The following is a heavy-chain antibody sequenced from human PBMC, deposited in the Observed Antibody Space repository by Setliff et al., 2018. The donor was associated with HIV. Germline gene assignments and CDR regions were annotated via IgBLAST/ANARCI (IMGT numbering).Heavy chain of an antibody. Sequence: PSETLSLTCAVYGGSFSGYYWSWIRQPPGKGLEWIGEINHSGSTNCNPSLKSRVTMSVDTSKNQFSLKLTSVTASDTAVYYCARAAAGNTGSFDLWGQGSPVTVSS. D-gene: IGHD3-10*01. CDR1: GGSFSGYY. CDR3: ARAAAGNTGSFDL. CDR2: INHSGST. J-gene: IGHJ4*02. V-gene: IGHV4-34*01.